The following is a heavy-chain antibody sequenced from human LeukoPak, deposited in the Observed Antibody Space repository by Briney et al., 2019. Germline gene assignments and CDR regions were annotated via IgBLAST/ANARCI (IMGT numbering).Heavy chain of an antibody. Sequence: SETLSLTCTVSGGSISSYYWSWIRQPPGKGLEWIGYIYYSGSTNYKPSLKSRVTISVDTSKNQFSLKLSSVTAADTAVYYCARGGYYGSGNDFRFDPWGQGTLVSVSS. J-gene: IGHJ5*02. V-gene: IGHV4-59*01. CDR1: GGSISSYY. CDR3: ARGGYYGSGNDFRFDP. CDR2: IYYSGST. D-gene: IGHD3-10*01.